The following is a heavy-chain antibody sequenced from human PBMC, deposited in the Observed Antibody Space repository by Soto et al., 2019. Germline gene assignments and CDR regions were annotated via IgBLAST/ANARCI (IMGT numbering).Heavy chain of an antibody. D-gene: IGHD1-26*01. CDR1: GFTFGTYA. CDR2: ISSDGSDK. V-gene: IGHV3-30-3*01. CDR3: ARDLSVGAADYYFDY. J-gene: IGHJ4*02. Sequence: SGGSLRLSCAASGFTFGTYALHWVRQAPGKGLEWVAVISSDGSDKYYADSVKGRFTMSRDNSKNTLYLQMNSLRAEDTAVFYCARDLSVGAADYYFDYCGKGTLVTVSS.